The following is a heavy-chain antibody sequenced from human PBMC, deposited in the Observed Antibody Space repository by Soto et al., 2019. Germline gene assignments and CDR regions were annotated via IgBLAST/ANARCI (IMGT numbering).Heavy chain of an antibody. CDR3: AKLRMHDYIWGSNRVHYFDY. V-gene: IGHV3-23*01. CDR1: GFTFSSYA. CDR2: ISGSGGSS. J-gene: IGHJ4*02. Sequence: EVQLLESGGGLVQPGGSLRLSCAASGFTFSSYAMNWVRQAPGKGLEWVSSISGSGGSSYYAGSVKGRFSISRDNSKNSVYLQMTSLRAEDTAVYYCAKLRMHDYIWGSNRVHYFDYWGQGTLVTVSS. D-gene: IGHD3-16*02.